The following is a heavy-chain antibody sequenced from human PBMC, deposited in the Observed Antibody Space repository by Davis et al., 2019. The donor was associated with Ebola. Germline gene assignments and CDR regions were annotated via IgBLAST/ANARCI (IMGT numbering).Heavy chain of an antibody. V-gene: IGHV3-23*01. D-gene: IGHD6-19*01. CDR1: GFTFTSYA. CDR3: AKDRQNRSGWYDTFDI. Sequence: GESLKISCAASGFTFTSYAMSWVRQAPGRGLEWVSTINGSGVRTFYAASVKGRFTMSRDNSRNVVDLQMNSLRVEDTAVYFCAKDRQNRSGWYDTFDILGQGTVVTVSS. J-gene: IGHJ3*02. CDR2: INGSGVRT.